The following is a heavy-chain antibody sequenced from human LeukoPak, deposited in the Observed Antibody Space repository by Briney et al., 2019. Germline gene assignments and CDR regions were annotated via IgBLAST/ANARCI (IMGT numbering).Heavy chain of an antibody. CDR3: AKGVWFGEFYY. Sequence: PGGSLRLSCEASGFTFSTFAMIWVRQPPGKGLEWVSSIFPSGGEIHYADSVRGRFTISRDNSKSTLSLQMNSLRAEDTAVYYCAKGVWFGEFYYWGQGTLVTVSS. CDR2: IFPSGGEI. CDR1: GFTFSTFA. J-gene: IGHJ4*02. V-gene: IGHV3-23*01. D-gene: IGHD3-10*01.